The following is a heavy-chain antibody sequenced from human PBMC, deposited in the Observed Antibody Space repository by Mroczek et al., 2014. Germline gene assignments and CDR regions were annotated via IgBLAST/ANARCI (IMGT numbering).Heavy chain of an antibody. J-gene: IGHJ5*02. Sequence: VQLQESGAEVKKPGESLKISCKGSGYSFTSYWIGWVRQMPGKGLEWMGIIYPGDSDTRYSPSFQGQVTISADKSISTAYLQWSSLKASDTAMYYCARQLYSSSSYFRNNASWFDPWAQGTPGHRLL. CDR2: IYPGDSDT. D-gene: IGHD6-6*01. CDR3: ARQLYSSSSYFRNNASWFDP. V-gene: IGHV5-51*01. CDR1: GYSFTSYW.